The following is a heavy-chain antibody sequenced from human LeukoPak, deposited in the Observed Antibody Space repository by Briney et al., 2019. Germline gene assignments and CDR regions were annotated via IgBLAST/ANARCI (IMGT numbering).Heavy chain of an antibody. Sequence: GASVKVSCKASGYTFTGYYMHWVRQAPGQGLEWMGWINPNSGGTNYAQKFQGRVTMTRDTSISTAYMELSRLRSDDTAVYHCARAIVATIHWFDPWGQGTLVTVSS. V-gene: IGHV1-2*02. D-gene: IGHD5-12*01. CDR2: INPNSGGT. J-gene: IGHJ5*02. CDR1: GYTFTGYY. CDR3: ARAIVATIHWFDP.